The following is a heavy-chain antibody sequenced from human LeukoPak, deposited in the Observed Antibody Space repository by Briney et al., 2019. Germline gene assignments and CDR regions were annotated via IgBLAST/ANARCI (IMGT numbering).Heavy chain of an antibody. CDR1: GFTFSNYA. Sequence: GGSLRLSCAASGFTFSNYAMHWVRQAPGKGLEWVAVISYDGSNKYYADSVKGRFTISRGNSKNTLYLQMNSLRVEDTAVYYCARDSGSGTLRYYFDYWGQGTLVTVSS. CDR2: ISYDGSNK. V-gene: IGHV3-30*04. CDR3: ARDSGSGTLRYYFDY. D-gene: IGHD2-15*01. J-gene: IGHJ4*02.